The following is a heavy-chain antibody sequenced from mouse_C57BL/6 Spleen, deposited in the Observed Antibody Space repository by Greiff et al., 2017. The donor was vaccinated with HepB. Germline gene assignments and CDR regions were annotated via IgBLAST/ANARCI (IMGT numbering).Heavy chain of an antibody. Sequence: VQLQQSGAELVKPGASVKLSCTASGFNIKDYYMYWVQQRTEQGLEWIGRLDPADGETKYSPNFQGQSTITADTSSNTAYLQLSSLISEDTAVYYCARVTTVVARYFDVWGTGTTVTVSS. V-gene: IGHV14-2*01. CDR2: LDPADGET. D-gene: IGHD1-1*01. CDR3: ARVTTVVARYFDV. J-gene: IGHJ1*03. CDR1: GFNIKDYY.